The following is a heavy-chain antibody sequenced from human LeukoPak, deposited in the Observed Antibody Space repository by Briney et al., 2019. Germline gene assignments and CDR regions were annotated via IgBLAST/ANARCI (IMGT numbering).Heavy chain of an antibody. CDR3: ARFARSGYCCD. J-gene: IGHJ4*02. D-gene: IGHD3-22*01. V-gene: IGHV3-7*01. Sequence: PGGSLRLSCAASGFAVSSNYMSWVRQAPGKGLEGVANIKQDGSEKYYVDSVKGRFTISRDNAKNSLYLQMNSLRAEDTAVYYCARFARSGYCCDWGQGTLVTVSS. CDR1: GFAVSSNY. CDR2: IKQDGSEK.